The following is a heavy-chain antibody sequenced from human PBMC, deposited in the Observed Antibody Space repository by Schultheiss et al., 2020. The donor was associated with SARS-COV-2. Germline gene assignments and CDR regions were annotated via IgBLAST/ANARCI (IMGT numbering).Heavy chain of an antibody. CDR1: GGTFSSYA. CDR3: ARASEYCSSTSCYDGMDV. Sequence: GGSLRLSCKASGGTFSSYAISWVRQAPGQGLEWMGGIIPIFGTANYAQKFQGRVTITADESTSTAYMELSSLRSEDTAVYYCARASEYCSSTSCYDGMDVWGQGTTVTVSS. CDR2: IIPIFGTA. V-gene: IGHV1-69*01. D-gene: IGHD2-2*01. J-gene: IGHJ6*02.